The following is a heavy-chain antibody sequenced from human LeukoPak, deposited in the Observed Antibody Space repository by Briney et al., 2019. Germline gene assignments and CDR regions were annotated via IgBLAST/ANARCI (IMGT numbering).Heavy chain of an antibody. CDR3: AGQGGYCSGPTCYGVAVYAMDV. D-gene: IGHD2-2*01. CDR1: GYTFTSHY. CDR2: INPSGGAT. J-gene: IGHJ6*02. V-gene: IGHV1-46*01. Sequence: ASVTVSCTASGYTFTSHYMHWVRQAPGQGLEWMGIINPSGGATNYAQKFQGRVTMTRDTSTTTVYMELSSLRSEDTAVYYCAGQGGYCSGPTCYGVAVYAMDVWGQGTTVTVSS.